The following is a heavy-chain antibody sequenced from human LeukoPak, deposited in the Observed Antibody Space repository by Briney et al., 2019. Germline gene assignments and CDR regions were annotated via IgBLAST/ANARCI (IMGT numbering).Heavy chain of an antibody. Sequence: PGGSLRLSCAASGFTVSSNYMSWVRQAPGKGLEWVSVIYSGDSTYYADSVKGRFTISRDNSKNTLYVQVNSLRAEDTAVYYCARGSYTGGWTLDPWGQGTLVTVSS. J-gene: IGHJ5*02. V-gene: IGHV3-66*01. CDR1: GFTVSSNY. D-gene: IGHD6-19*01. CDR2: IYSGDST. CDR3: ARGSYTGGWTLDP.